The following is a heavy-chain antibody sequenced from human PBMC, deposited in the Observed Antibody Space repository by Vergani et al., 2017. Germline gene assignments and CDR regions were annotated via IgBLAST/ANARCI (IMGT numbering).Heavy chain of an antibody. D-gene: IGHD3-10*01. Sequence: EVQLVESGGDLVQPGRSLRLSCTASGFTFGYYAMDWFRQAPGQGLGWVGGIRSKAYGQATIYAASVKGRFTISKDDSKSIAYLQMNNLQTEDTAMYYCVRDQVTMLRGRDALDIWGQGTMVTVSS. V-gene: IGHV3-49*03. J-gene: IGHJ3*02. CDR2: IRSKAYGQAT. CDR1: GFTFGYYA. CDR3: VRDQVTMLRGRDALDI.